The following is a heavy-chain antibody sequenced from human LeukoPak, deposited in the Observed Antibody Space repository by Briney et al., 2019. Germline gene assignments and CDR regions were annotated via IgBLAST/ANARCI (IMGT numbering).Heavy chain of an antibody. CDR2: ISWNSGSI. CDR1: GFTFDDYA. J-gene: IGHJ6*03. Sequence: GGSLRLSCAASGFTFDDYAMHWVRQAPGKGLEWVSGISWNSGSIGYADSVKGRFTISRDNAKNSLYLQMNSLRAEDTALYYCARATIVVVPGYYMDVWGKGTTVTVSS. D-gene: IGHD2-2*01. CDR3: ARATIVVVPGYYMDV. V-gene: IGHV3-9*01.